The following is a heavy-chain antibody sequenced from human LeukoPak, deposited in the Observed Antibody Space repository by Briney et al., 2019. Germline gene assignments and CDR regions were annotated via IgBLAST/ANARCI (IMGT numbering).Heavy chain of an antibody. J-gene: IGHJ5*02. CDR3: ARGRSSNWFDP. Sequence: ASVKVSCKASGYMFTIFDINWVRQATGQGLEWMGWMNPNSGNTGYAQKFQGRVTMTRNTSISTAYMELSSLRSEDTAVYYCARGRSSNWFDPWGQGTLVTVSS. V-gene: IGHV1-8*01. CDR1: GYMFTIFD. D-gene: IGHD6-6*01. CDR2: MNPNSGNT.